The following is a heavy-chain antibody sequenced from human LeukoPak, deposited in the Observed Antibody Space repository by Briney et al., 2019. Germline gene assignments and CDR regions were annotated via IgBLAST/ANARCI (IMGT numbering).Heavy chain of an antibody. CDR1: GVSISSYY. Sequence: KPSETLSLTCTVSGVSISSYYWSWIRQPPGKGLEWIGYIYYSGSTNYNPSLKSRVTISVDTSKNQFSLKLSSVTAADTAVYYCARLYYDSSGYYYYFDYWGQGTLVTVSS. J-gene: IGHJ4*02. D-gene: IGHD3-22*01. CDR2: IYYSGST. V-gene: IGHV4-59*01. CDR3: ARLYYDSSGYYYYFDY.